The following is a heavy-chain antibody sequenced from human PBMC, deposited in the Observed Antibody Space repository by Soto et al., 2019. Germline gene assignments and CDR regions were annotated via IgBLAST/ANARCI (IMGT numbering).Heavy chain of an antibody. CDR3: ARHLREQQMSPP. V-gene: IGHV4-59*08. CDR1: CGSINSYY. CDR2: XYYSGXT. D-gene: IGHD6-13*01. J-gene: IGHJ5*02. Sequence: XXTLSLTCTVSCGSINSYYWSWIRQPPGKGLEWIASXYYSGXTNYNHSLKSXXTISVDTXXNQFYLKLRTVTAADTAVYYCARHLREQQMSPPWGQGTLVTVS.